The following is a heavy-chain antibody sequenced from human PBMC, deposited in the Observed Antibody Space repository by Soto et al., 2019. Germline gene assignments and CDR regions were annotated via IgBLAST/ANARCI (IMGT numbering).Heavy chain of an antibody. Sequence: GASVKVSCKASGGTFSSYAISWVRQAPGQGLEWMGGIIPIFGTANYAQKFQGRVTITADESTSTAYMELSSLRSEDTAVYYCARGKNYYDSSGYYPGWYFDLWGRGTLVTVSS. CDR2: IIPIFGTA. D-gene: IGHD3-22*01. CDR1: GGTFSSYA. CDR3: ARGKNYYDSSGYYPGWYFDL. V-gene: IGHV1-69*13. J-gene: IGHJ2*01.